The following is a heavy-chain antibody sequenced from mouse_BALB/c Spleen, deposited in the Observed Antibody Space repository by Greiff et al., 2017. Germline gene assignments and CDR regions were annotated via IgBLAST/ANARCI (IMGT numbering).Heavy chain of an antibody. CDR1: GYTFTSYW. Sequence: VQLQQSGAELAKPGASVKMSCKASGYTFTSYWMHWVKQRPGQGLEWIGYINPSTGYTEYNQKFKDKATLTADKSSSTAYMQLSSLTSEDSAVYYCAREELPFDYWGQGTTLTVSS. V-gene: IGHV1-7*01. D-gene: IGHD2-1*01. CDR2: INPSTGYT. J-gene: IGHJ2*01. CDR3: AREELPFDY.